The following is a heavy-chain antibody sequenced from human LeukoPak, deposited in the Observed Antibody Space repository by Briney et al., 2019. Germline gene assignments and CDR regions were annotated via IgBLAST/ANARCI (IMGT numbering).Heavy chain of an antibody. V-gene: IGHV1-2*06. CDR1: GYTFTGYY. D-gene: IGHD2-2*01. CDR2: INPNSGCT. Sequence: ASVKVSCKASGYTFTGYYMHWVRQAPGQGLEWMGRINPNSGCTNYAQKFQGRVTMTRDTSISTAYMELSRLRSDDTAVYYCARHPRDIVVVPAAMETTNWFDPWGQGTLVTVSS. J-gene: IGHJ5*02. CDR3: ARHPRDIVVVPAAMETTNWFDP.